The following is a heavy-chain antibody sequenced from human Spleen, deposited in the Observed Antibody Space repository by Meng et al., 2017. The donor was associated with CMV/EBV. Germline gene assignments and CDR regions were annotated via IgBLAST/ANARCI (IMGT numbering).Heavy chain of an antibody. Sequence: ASVKVSCKASGYTFTSYGISWVRQAPGQGLEWMGWISAYNGNTNYAQKLQGRVTMTTDTSTSTAYMELRSLRSDDTAVYYCARDSRGWYSSTGSLDYWGQGTLVTVSS. J-gene: IGHJ4*02. CDR1: GYTFTSYG. D-gene: IGHD6-19*01. CDR2: ISAYNGNT. CDR3: ARDSRGWYSSTGSLDY. V-gene: IGHV1-18*01.